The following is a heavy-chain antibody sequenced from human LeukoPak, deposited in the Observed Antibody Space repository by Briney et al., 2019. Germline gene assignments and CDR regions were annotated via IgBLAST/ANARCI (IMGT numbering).Heavy chain of an antibody. CDR1: RLPFRGYA. V-gene: IGHV3-23*01. CDR3: AKGCLGGGNCFFFQH. Sequence: PGASLRLSCAGSRLPFRGYAMSWVRQAPGKGLEWVSGINGGDDRTYYADSVKGRFTISRDNSKNTLNLQMNSLRPGDTAVYYCAKGCLGGGNCFFFQHWGQGTLVTVSS. D-gene: IGHD2-15*01. CDR2: INGGDDRT. J-gene: IGHJ1*01.